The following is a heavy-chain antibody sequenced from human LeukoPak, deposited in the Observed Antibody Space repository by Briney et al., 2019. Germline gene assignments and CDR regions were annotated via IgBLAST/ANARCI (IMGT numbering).Heavy chain of an antibody. D-gene: IGHD5-24*01. CDR2: INTDSGNP. V-gene: IGHV7-4-1*02. J-gene: IGHJ4*02. CDR1: GYTFTTYA. CDR3: ASGRDGYNYRKIGLDY. Sequence: ASVKVSCKASGYTFTTYAINWVRQAPGQGLEWMGWINTDSGNPTYAQGFTGRFVFSVDTSVSTAYLQISSLKAEDTAVYYCASGRDGYNYRKIGLDYWGQGTLVTVSS.